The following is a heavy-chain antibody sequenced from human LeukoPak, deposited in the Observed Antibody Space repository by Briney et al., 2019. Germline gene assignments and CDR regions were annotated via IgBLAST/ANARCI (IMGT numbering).Heavy chain of an antibody. V-gene: IGHV4-34*01. J-gene: IGHJ4*02. CDR2: INHSGST. D-gene: IGHD6-6*01. CDR1: GGSFGGYY. CDR3: ARASAYSSSSGVNY. Sequence: SQTLSLTCAVYGGSFGGYYWTWIRQPPGKGLAWIGQINHSGSTNYNPSLKSRVTISVDTSKNQFSLKLSSVTAADTAVYYCARASAYSSSSGVNYWGQGALVTVSS.